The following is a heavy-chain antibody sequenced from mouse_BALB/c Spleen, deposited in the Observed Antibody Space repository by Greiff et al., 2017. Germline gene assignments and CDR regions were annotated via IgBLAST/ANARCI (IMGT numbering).Heavy chain of an antibody. CDR3: ARVNYDYDEDY. CDR2: IRNKANGYTT. V-gene: IGHV7-3*02. CDR1: GFTFTDYY. Sequence: DVKLVESGGGLVQPGGSLRLSCATSGFTFTDYYMSWVRQPPGKALEWLGFIRNKANGYTTEYSASVKGRFTISRDNSQSILYLQMNTLRAEDSATYYCARVNYDYDEDYWGQGTTLTVSS. J-gene: IGHJ2*01. D-gene: IGHD2-4*01.